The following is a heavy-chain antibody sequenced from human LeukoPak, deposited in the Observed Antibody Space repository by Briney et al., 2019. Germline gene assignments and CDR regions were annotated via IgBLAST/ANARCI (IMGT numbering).Heavy chain of an antibody. CDR1: GYTFIDYY. CDR3: ARVQRSSSSKALAAFDI. J-gene: IGHJ3*02. Sequence: ASVKVSCKASGYTFIDYYMHWVRQAPGQGLEWMGWINPNSGGTNYAQKFQGRVTMTKDTSISTAYMELSRLRSDDTAVYYCARVQRSSSSKALAAFDIWGQGTTVTVS. V-gene: IGHV1-2*02. D-gene: IGHD2-2*01. CDR2: INPNSGGT.